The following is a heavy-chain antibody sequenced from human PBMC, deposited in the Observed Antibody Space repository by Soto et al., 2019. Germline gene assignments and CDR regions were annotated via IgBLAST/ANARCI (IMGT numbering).Heavy chain of an antibody. CDR2: ISYDGSNK. CDR1: GFTFSSYA. J-gene: IGHJ6*02. D-gene: IGHD6-13*01. CDR3: ARDLAGSWYSDYYYGMDV. V-gene: IGHV3-30-3*01. Sequence: GGSLRLSCAASGFTFSSYAMHWVRQAPGKGLEWVAVISYDGSNKYYADSVKGRFTISRDNSKNTLYLQMNSLRAEDTAVYYCARDLAGSWYSDYYYGMDVWGQGTTVTISS.